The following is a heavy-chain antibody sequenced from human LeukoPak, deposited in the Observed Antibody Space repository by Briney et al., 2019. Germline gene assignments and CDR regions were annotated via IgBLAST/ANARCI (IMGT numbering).Heavy chain of an antibody. V-gene: IGHV3-23*01. Sequence: GGSLRLSCAASGFTFSSYPKSCVRRAPGKGLEWVSAISGSGGSTYYADSVKGRFTISRDNSKNMLYVQMNSLRAEDTAVYYCAKSGYSTKGDFDYWGQGTLVTVST. CDR2: ISGSGGST. CDR3: AKSGYSTKGDFDY. J-gene: IGHJ4*02. D-gene: IGHD6-13*01. CDR1: GFTFSSYP.